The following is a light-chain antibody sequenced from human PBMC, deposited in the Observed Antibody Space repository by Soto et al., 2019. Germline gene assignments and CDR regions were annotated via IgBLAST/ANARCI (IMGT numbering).Light chain of an antibody. J-gene: IGLJ2*01. CDR2: EDT. Sequence: QSALTQPDSVSGSPGQSITISCTGTSSDVGSYNLVSWYQQQPDKAPKLMIYEDTKRPSGVSNHFTGSKSGNTACLTLSGLKAEDEADYYCSSYAASTSLLFVGGTKLTVL. CDR1: SSDVGSYNL. CDR3: SSYAASTSLL. V-gene: IGLV2-23*02.